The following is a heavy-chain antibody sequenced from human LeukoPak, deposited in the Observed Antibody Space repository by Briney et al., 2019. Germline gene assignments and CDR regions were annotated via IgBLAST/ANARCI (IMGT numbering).Heavy chain of an antibody. CDR3: ARESLITPGAWFDP. CDR1: GGSISSGGYS. D-gene: IGHD3-22*01. V-gene: IGHV4-30-2*01. J-gene: IGHJ5*02. CDR2: IYHSGST. Sequence: SETLSPTCAVSGGSISSGGYSWSWIRQPPGKGLEWIGYIYHSGSTYYNPSLKSRVTISVDRSKNQFSLKLSSVTAADTAVYYCARESLITPGAWFDPWGQGTLVTVSS.